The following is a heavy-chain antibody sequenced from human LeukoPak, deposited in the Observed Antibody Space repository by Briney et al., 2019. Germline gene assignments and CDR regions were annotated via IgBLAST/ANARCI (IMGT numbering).Heavy chain of an antibody. V-gene: IGHV3-7*01. D-gene: IGHD1-26*01. Sequence: PGGSLRLSCATSGVTFSSYWMSWVRQAPGKGLEWVANIKKDGSEMYYVDSVKGRFTISRDNAKNSLYLQMNSLRADDTAVYHCARQETSSYNGAFDIWGQGTMVTVSS. CDR1: GVTFSSYW. CDR2: IKKDGSEM. CDR3: ARQETSSYNGAFDI. J-gene: IGHJ3*02.